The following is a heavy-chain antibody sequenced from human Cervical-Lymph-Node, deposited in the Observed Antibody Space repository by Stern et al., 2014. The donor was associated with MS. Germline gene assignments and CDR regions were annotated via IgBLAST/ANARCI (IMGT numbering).Heavy chain of an antibody. CDR2: ISYDGSNK. D-gene: IGHD5-12*01. CDR1: GFTFSNYA. J-gene: IGHJ3*01. Sequence: QVQLVQSGGGVVQPGRSLRLSCAASGFTFSNYALHWVHQAPGKGLAWVAVISYDGSNKYYADSVKGRFTISRDNSKNTLYLQMNSLRAEDTAVYYCARDFKPGYGDAFDLWGQGTMVTVSS. CDR3: ARDFKPGYGDAFDL. V-gene: IGHV3-30-3*01.